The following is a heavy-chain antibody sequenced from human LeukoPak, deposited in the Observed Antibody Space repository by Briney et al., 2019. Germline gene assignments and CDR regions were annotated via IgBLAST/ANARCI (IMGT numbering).Heavy chain of an antibody. D-gene: IGHD2-2*01. J-gene: IGHJ4*02. CDR3: ARGLDCSSTSCYFDY. Sequence: PSETLSLTCAVYGGSFSGYYWSWIRQPPRKGLEWIGEINHSGSTNYNPSLKSRVTISVDTSKNQFSLKLSSVTAADTAVYYCARGLDCSSTSCYFDYWGQGTLVTVSS. CDR2: INHSGST. CDR1: GGSFSGYY. V-gene: IGHV4-34*01.